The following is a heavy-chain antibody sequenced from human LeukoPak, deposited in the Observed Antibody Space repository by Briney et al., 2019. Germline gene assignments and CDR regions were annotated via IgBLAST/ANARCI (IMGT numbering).Heavy chain of an antibody. CDR1: GGSISSGDYY. CDR2: IYYSGST. V-gene: IGHV4-30-4*08. CDR3: ARVAGWTRYSYGFVDY. D-gene: IGHD5-18*01. J-gene: IGHJ4*02. Sequence: SLTLSLTCTVSGGSISSGDYYWSWIRQPPGKGLEWIGYIYYSGSTYYNPSLKSRVSISVDTSKNQFSLKLSSVTAADTAVYYCARVAGWTRYSYGFVDYGGQGTLVTVSS.